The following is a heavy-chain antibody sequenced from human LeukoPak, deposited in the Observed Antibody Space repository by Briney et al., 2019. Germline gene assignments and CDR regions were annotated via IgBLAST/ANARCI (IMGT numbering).Heavy chain of an antibody. J-gene: IGHJ3*02. CDR2: IRYDGSNK. V-gene: IGHV3-30*02. Sequence: GGSLRLSCAASGFTFSSYGMYWVRQAPGKGLEWVAFIRYDGSNKYYADSVKGRFTISRDNAKNSLYLQMNSLRAGDTAVYYCARVGIVGANHDAFDIWGQGTMVTVSS. D-gene: IGHD1-26*01. CDR3: ARVGIVGANHDAFDI. CDR1: GFTFSSYG.